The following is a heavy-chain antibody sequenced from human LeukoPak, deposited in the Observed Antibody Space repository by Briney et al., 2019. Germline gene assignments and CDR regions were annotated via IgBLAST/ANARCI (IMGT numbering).Heavy chain of an antibody. Sequence: SVKVSCKASGGTFSSYAISWVRQAPGQGLEWMGGIIPIFGSANYAQKFQGRVTITTDESTSTAYMELSSLRSEDTAVYYCARESVITIFGVVIFRPLFDYWGQGTLVTVSS. CDR3: ARESVITIFGVVIFRPLFDY. V-gene: IGHV1-69*05. D-gene: IGHD3-3*01. CDR2: IIPIFGSA. CDR1: GGTFSSYA. J-gene: IGHJ4*02.